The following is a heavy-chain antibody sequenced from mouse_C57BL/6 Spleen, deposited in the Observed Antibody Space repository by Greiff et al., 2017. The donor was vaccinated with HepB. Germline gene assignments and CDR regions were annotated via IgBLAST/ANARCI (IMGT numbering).Heavy chain of an antibody. D-gene: IGHD6-1*01. CDR2: ISSGGDYT. CDR3: TRATRSYYFDY. CDR1: GFTFSSYA. Sequence: EVKLMESGEGLVKPGGSLKLSCAASGFTFSSYAMSWVRQTPEKRLEWVAYISSGGDYTYYADTVKGRFTISRDNARNTLYLQMSSLKSEDTAMYYCTRATRSYYFDYWGQGTTLTVSS. V-gene: IGHV5-9-1*02. J-gene: IGHJ2*01.